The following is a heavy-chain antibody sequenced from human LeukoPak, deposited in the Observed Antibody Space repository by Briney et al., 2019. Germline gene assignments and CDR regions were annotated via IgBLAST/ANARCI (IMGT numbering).Heavy chain of an antibody. CDR3: ARRSDYVADY. CDR1: GYSFTSYW. D-gene: IGHD4-17*01. CDR2: IYPGDSDT. Sequence: GESLKISCKGSGYSFTSYWIGWVRQMPGKGLEWMGIIYPGDSDTRYSPSFQAQVTISADKSINTAYLQSSNLKASDTAMYYCARRSDYVADYWGQGTLVTVSS. V-gene: IGHV5-51*01. J-gene: IGHJ4*02.